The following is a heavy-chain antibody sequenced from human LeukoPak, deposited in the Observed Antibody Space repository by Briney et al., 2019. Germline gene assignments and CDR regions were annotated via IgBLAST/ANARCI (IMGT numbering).Heavy chain of an antibody. D-gene: IGHD6-13*01. CDR2: ISSSGSTI. Sequence: GGSLRLSCAASGFTFSDYCMSWIRQAPGKGLEWVSYISSSGSTIYYADSVKGRFAISRDNAKNSLYLQMNSLRAEDTAVYYCARDEQLVENWFDPWGQGTLVTVSS. CDR1: GFTFSDYC. J-gene: IGHJ5*02. CDR3: ARDEQLVENWFDP. V-gene: IGHV3-11*01.